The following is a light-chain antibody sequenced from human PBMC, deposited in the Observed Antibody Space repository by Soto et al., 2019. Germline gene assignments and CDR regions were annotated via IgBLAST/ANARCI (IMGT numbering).Light chain of an antibody. CDR2: EVS. Sequence: QSALTQPPSASGSPGESVTISCTGTSGDVGRFNYVSWYQQHPGKAPKLMIHEVSKRPSGVPDRFSGSKSGNTASLTVSGLQPEDEAEYYCSSYAGSNKMVFGTGTKATVL. CDR3: SSYAGSNKMV. J-gene: IGLJ1*01. CDR1: SGDVGRFNY. V-gene: IGLV2-8*01.